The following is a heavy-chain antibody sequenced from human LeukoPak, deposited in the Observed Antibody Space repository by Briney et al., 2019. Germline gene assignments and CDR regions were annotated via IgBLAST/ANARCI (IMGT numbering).Heavy chain of an antibody. D-gene: IGHD6-19*01. CDR3: ARGPRGLYTSDMNWFDP. J-gene: IGHJ5*02. CDR2: ISSSSSYI. V-gene: IGHV3-21*04. Sequence: NSGGSLRLSCAASGFTFSSYSMNWVRQAPGKGLEWVSSISSSSSYIYYADSVKGRFTISRDNAKNSLYLQMNSLRAEDTAVYYCARGPRGLYTSDMNWFDPWGQGTLVTVSS. CDR1: GFTFSSYS.